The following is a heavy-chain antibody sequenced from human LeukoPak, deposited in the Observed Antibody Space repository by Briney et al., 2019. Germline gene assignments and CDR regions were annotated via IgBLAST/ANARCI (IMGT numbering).Heavy chain of an antibody. J-gene: IGHJ4*02. CDR3: AKGDDYLFDY. CDR2: ISHTGRT. V-gene: IGHV4-34*01. D-gene: IGHD2/OR15-2a*01. Sequence: PSETLSLTCAVYGGSFSGYYWSWVRQPPGGGLEWIGEISHTGRTNYSPSLKSRVTMSVDKSKNQFSLELTSVTAADTAIYYCAKGDDYLFDYWGQGTLVTVSS. CDR1: GGSFSGYY.